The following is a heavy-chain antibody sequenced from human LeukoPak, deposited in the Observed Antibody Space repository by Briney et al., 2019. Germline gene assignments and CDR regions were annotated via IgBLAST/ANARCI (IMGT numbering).Heavy chain of an antibody. J-gene: IGHJ4*02. V-gene: IGHV3-23*01. D-gene: IGHD1-26*01. Sequence: GSLRLSCAASGFTVSSNYMSWVRQAPGKGLEWVSAISGSGGSTYYADSVKGRFTISRDNSKNTLYLQMNSLRAEDTAVYYCAKDQYSGSSSPFDCWGQGTLVTVSS. CDR1: GFTVSSNY. CDR3: AKDQYSGSSSPFDC. CDR2: ISGSGGST.